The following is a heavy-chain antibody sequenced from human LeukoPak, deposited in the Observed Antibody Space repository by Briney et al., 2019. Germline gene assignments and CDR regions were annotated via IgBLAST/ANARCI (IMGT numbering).Heavy chain of an antibody. CDR1: GFTFSSYA. CDR3: ARRGRRDGSGSHYYYYYGMDV. CDR2: ISGSGGST. J-gene: IGHJ6*02. V-gene: IGHV3-23*01. D-gene: IGHD3-10*01. Sequence: GGSLRLSCAASGFTFSSYAMSWVRQAPGKGLEWVSAISGSGGSTYYADSVKGRFTISRDNAKNSLYLQMNSLRAEDTAVYYCARRGRRDGSGSHYYYYYGMDVWGQGTTVTVSS.